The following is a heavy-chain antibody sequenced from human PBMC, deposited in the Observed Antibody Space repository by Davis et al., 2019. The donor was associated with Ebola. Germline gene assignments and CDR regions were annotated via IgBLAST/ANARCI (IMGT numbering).Heavy chain of an antibody. CDR3: ARDLVVVAADIFDY. CDR2: INPNSGGT. D-gene: IGHD2-15*01. V-gene: IGHV1-2*04. CDR1: GYTFTGYY. Sequence: ASVKVSCKASGYTFTGYYMHWVRQAPGQGLEWMGWINPNSGGTNYAQKFQGWVTMTRDTSISTAYMELSRLRSDDTAVYYCARDLVVVAADIFDYWGQGTLVTVSS. J-gene: IGHJ4*02.